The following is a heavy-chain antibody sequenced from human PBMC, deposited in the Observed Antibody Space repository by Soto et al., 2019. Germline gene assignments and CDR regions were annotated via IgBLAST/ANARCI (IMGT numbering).Heavy chain of an antibody. Sequence: ETLSLTCTVSGGSISSYYWSWIRQPPGKGLEWIGYFYYSGSTNYNPSLKSRVTISVDTSKNQFSLKLSSVTAADTAVYYCARHHCSGGSCYTPIGQLGGNWFDPWGQGTLVTVSS. V-gene: IGHV4-59*08. D-gene: IGHD2-15*01. CDR1: GGSISSYY. CDR2: FYYSGST. J-gene: IGHJ5*02. CDR3: ARHHCSGGSCYTPIGQLGGNWFDP.